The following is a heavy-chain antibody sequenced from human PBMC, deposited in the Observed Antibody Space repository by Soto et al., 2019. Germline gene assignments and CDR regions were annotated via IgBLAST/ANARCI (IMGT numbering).Heavy chain of an antibody. CDR3: ARDVAVTSCYYMDV. CDR2: ISSSSSYI. V-gene: IGHV3-21*01. J-gene: IGHJ6*03. Sequence: EVQLVESGGGLVKPGGSLRLSCAASGFTFSSYSMNWVRQAPGKGLEWVSSISSSSSYIYYADSVKGRFTISRDNAKNSLYLQMNSLRAEDTAVYYCARDVAVTSCYYMDVWGKGTTVTVSS. CDR1: GFTFSSYS. D-gene: IGHD4-17*01.